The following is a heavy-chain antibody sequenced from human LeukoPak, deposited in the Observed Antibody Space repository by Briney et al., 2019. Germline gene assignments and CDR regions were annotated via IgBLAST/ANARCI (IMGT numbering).Heavy chain of an antibody. CDR1: GFTFSSYD. D-gene: IGHD1-14*01. CDR3: ARRAPGEESDAFDI. V-gene: IGHV3-13*01. Sequence: GGSLRLSCAASGFTFSSYDMHWVRQATGKGLEWVSAIGTAGDTYYPGSVKGRFTISRENAKNSLYLQMNSLRAEDTAVYYCARRAPGEESDAFDIWGRGTMVTVSS. J-gene: IGHJ3*02. CDR2: IGTAGDT.